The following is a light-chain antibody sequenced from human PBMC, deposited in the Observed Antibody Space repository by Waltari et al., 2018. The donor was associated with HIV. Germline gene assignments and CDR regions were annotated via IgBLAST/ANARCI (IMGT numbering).Light chain of an antibody. CDR2: QHN. CDR3: QAWDGSTAI. J-gene: IGLJ2*01. V-gene: IGLV3-1*01. CDR1: KLGDKY. Sequence: SYELTQPLSVSVSPGQTASLTCSGDKLGDKYISWYQQKPGQSPVLVIYQHNKRPSGIPERFSGSNSGNTATLTISGTQAMDEADYYCQAWDGSTAIFGGRTKLTVL.